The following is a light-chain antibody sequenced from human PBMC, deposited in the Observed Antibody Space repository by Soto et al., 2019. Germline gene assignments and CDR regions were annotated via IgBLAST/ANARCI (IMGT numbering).Light chain of an antibody. Sequence: DIQMTQSPSSLSASVGDRVTITCRASQGSSRYLGWYQQKPGKAPNLLIYDASNFPSGLPSRFSGGGSGTDYTLTISSPKPEDVATDYCLQHNSYPWTFGQGTKVDIK. V-gene: IGKV1-9*01. CDR3: LQHNSYPWT. CDR1: QGSSRY. J-gene: IGKJ1*01. CDR2: DAS.